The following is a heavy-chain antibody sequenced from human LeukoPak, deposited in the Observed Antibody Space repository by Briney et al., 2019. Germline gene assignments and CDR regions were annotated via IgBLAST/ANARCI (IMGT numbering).Heavy chain of an antibody. V-gene: IGHV1-69*13. D-gene: IGHD3-10*01. CDR2: IIPIFGTA. J-gene: IGHJ4*02. CDR3: ARDLGKPTDY. CDR1: GGTFSSYA. Sequence: ASVKVSCKASGGTFSSYAISWVRQAPGQGLEWMGGIIPIFGTANYAQKFQGRVTITADESTSTAYMELSSLRSDDTAVYYCARDLGKPTDYWGQGTLVTVSS.